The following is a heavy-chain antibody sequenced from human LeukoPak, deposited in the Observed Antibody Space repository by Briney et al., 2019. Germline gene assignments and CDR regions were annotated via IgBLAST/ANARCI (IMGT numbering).Heavy chain of an antibody. D-gene: IGHD3-22*01. J-gene: IGHJ4*02. Sequence: SLTLSCAASGFTFSSYGMSWVRQAPGKGLEWVSFITTSGATTSYADSVKGRFTISRDNPRNTLYMQMNSLRDEDTALYYCAIMHGYYDGSGYWVQWGQGTLFTVSS. V-gene: IGHV3-23*01. CDR2: ITTSGATT. CDR1: GFTFSSYG. CDR3: AIMHGYYDGSGYWVQ.